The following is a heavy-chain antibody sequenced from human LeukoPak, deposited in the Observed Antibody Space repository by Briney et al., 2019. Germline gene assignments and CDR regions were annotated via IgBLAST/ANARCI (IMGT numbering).Heavy chain of an antibody. Sequence: GGSLRLSCAASGFTFSNYAMSWVRQAPAKGLEWVSSISTSGGSTYYADSVKGRFTISRDNSKNTLLLQMNSLRAEDTAVYYCAKATTASPRNFDYWGQGTLVTVSS. J-gene: IGHJ4*02. CDR1: GFTFSNYA. CDR2: ISTSGGST. V-gene: IGHV3-23*01. D-gene: IGHD2-21*02. CDR3: AKATTASPRNFDY.